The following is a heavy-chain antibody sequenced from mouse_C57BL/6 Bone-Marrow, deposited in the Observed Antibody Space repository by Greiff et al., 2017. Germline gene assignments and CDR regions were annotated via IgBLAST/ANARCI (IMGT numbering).Heavy chain of an antibody. D-gene: IGHD1-1*01. CDR3: TVFITTVVATSYWYFDV. CDR1: GFNIKDDY. J-gene: IGHJ1*03. CDR2: IDPENGDT. V-gene: IGHV14-4*01. Sequence: EVQLKESGAELVRPGASVKLSCTASGFNIKDDYMHWVKQRPEQGLEWIGWIDPENGDTEYASKFQGKATITADTSSNTAYLQLSSLTSEDTAVYYCTVFITTVVATSYWYFDVWGTGTTVTVSS.